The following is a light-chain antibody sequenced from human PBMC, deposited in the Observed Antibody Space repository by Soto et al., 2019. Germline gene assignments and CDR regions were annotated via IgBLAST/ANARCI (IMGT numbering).Light chain of an antibody. V-gene: IGKV3-11*01. J-gene: IGKJ1*01. CDR2: DAS. CDR3: QQRSNWPWT. Sequence: EIVLTQSPATLSLSPGERATLSCRASQSVSTYLAWYQQKPGQAPRILIYDASNRATGIPARFSGSGSGTDFSLTISILEPEDFAVYYCQQRSNWPWTFGQGTKVEIK. CDR1: QSVSTY.